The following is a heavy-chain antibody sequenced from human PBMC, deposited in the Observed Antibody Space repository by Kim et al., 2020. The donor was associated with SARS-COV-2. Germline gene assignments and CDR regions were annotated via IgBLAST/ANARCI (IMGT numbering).Heavy chain of an antibody. D-gene: IGHD4-17*01. Sequence: SETLSLTCTVSGGSISSSSYYWGWIRQPPGKGLEWIGSIYYSGSTYYNPSLKSRVTISVDTSKNQFSLKLSSVTAADTAVYYCARGKLPWYYYYYGMDVWGQGTTVTVSS. CDR2: IYYSGST. CDR1: GGSISSSSYY. V-gene: IGHV4-39*07. J-gene: IGHJ6*02. CDR3: ARGKLPWYYYYYGMDV.